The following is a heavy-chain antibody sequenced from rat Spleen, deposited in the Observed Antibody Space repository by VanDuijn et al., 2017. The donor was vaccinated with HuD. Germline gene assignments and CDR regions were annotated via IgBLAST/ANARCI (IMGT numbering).Heavy chain of an antibody. J-gene: IGHJ1*01. CDR2: ISTGGGNT. V-gene: IGHV5S13*01. CDR3: ARHGPLGYYSSYIYGWYFDF. Sequence: EVQLVESGGGLVQPGRSLKLSCAASGFTFSNYDMAWVRQAPTKGLEWIASISTGGGNTYYRDSVKGRFPISRDNAKNTQYLQMDSLRSEDTATYYCARHGPLGYYSSYIYGWYFDFWGPGTMVTVSS. CDR1: GFTFSNYD. D-gene: IGHD1-2*01.